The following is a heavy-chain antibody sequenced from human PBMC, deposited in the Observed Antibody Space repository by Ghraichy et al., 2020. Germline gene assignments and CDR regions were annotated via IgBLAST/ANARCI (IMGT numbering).Heavy chain of an antibody. CDR3: ARTYYDIYDAFDI. Sequence: GESLNISCKGSGYSFTSYWIGWVRQMPGKGLEWMGIIYPGDSDTRYSPSFQGQVTISADKSISTAYLQWSSLKASDTAMYYCARTYYDIYDAFDIWGQGTMVTVSS. D-gene: IGHD3-9*01. CDR2: IYPGDSDT. J-gene: IGHJ3*02. CDR1: GYSFTSYW. V-gene: IGHV5-51*01.